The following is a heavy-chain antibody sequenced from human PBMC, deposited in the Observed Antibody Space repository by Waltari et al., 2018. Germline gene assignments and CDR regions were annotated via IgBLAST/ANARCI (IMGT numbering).Heavy chain of an antibody. CDR3: AREGGTSGYSGYFDD. D-gene: IGHD2-2*01. Sequence: QLVESGGGVVQPGRSLRLSCAAPGFTFSRHIIHWVRQAPGKGIEWVAATSFDGRKYYADSVKGRFTIAGDNSQHTVSLQMDSLRPEDTAVYYCAREGGTSGYSGYFDDWGQGTLVTVSS. CDR2: TSFDGRK. J-gene: IGHJ4*02. V-gene: IGHV3-30*01. CDR1: GFTFSRHI.